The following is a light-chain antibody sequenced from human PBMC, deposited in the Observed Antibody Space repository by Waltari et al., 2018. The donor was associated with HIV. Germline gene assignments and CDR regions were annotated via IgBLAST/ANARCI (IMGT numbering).Light chain of an antibody. CDR1: SLRRYY. CDR2: GTT. CDR3: NFRDSSGKHLSV. Sequence: SSELTQDPDVSVALGQTVRITCQGHSLRRYYASLSQQKPGQAPVLVIHGTTNRHSGIPDRFSASSSGNTASLTITGAQAEDEADYTCNFRDSSGKHLSVFGTGTKVTVL. J-gene: IGLJ1*01. V-gene: IGLV3-19*01.